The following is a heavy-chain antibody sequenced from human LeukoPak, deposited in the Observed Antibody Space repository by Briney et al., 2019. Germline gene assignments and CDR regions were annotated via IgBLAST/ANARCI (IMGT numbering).Heavy chain of an antibody. CDR2: ISYDGSNK. CDR3: ARDPNPPNTFYYGSGLWGPNY. J-gene: IGHJ4*02. V-gene: IGHV3-30-3*01. D-gene: IGHD3-10*01. Sequence: GGSLRLSCAASGFTFSSYAMHWVRQAPGKGLEWVAVISYDGSNKYNADSVKGRFTISRDNSKNTLYLQMSSLRTEDTAVYYCARDPNPPNTFYYGSGLWGPNYWGQGTLVTVSS. CDR1: GFTFSSYA.